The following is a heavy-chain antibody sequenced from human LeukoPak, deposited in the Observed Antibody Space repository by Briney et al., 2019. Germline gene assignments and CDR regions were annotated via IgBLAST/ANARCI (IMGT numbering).Heavy chain of an antibody. CDR2: IQRDGSSP. D-gene: IGHD3-16*01. CDR1: GFAYSGSS. V-gene: IGHV3-74*01. J-gene: IGHJ4*02. CDR3: SRGHYGPDY. Sequence: GGSLRLSCTASGFAYSGSSMHWVRQAPGKGLEWVSGIQRDGSSPTYADSVKGRFTISRDNARGSVYLQVNILRAEDTAVYYCSRGHYGPDYWGQGTLVTVSS.